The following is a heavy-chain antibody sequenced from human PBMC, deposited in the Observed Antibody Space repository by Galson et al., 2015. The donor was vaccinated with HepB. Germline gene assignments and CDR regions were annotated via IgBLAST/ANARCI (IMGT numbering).Heavy chain of an antibody. D-gene: IGHD6-13*01. V-gene: IGHV5-10-1*01. CDR3: ARLPGGSWYDLVWFDP. J-gene: IGHJ5*02. CDR2: IDPSDSYT. Sequence: QSGAEVKKPGESLRISCKGSGYSFTSYWISWVRQMPGKGLEWMGRIDPSDSYTNYSPSFQGHVTISADKSISTAYLQWSSLKASDTAMYYCARLPGGSWYDLVWFDPWGQGTLVTVSS. CDR1: GYSFTSYW.